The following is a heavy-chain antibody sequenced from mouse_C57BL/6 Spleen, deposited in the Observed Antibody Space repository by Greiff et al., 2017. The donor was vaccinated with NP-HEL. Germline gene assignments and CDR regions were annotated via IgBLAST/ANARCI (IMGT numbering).Heavy chain of an antibody. D-gene: IGHD4-1*01. V-gene: IGHV1-19*01. CDR2: INPYNGGT. CDR1: GYTFTDYY. J-gene: IGHJ2*01. Sequence: VQLQQSGPVLVKPGASVKMSCKASGYTFTDYYMNWVKQSHGKSLEWIGVINPYNGGTSYNQKFKGKATLTVDKSSSTAYMELNSLTSEDSAVYYCARRETGRDYFDYWGQGTTLTVSS. CDR3: ARRETGRDYFDY.